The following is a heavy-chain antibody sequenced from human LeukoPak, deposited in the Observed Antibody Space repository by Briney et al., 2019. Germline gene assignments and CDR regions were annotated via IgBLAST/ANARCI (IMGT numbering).Heavy chain of an antibody. CDR3: ARGYYDFWSGYGPYFDY. V-gene: IGHV4-59*01. Sequence: SETLSLTCTVSGGSISSYYWSWIRQPPGKGLEWIGYIYYSGSTNYNPSLKSRVTISVDTSKNQFFLKLSSVTAADTAVYYCARGYYDFWSGYGPYFDYWGQGTLVTVSS. CDR1: GGSISSYY. D-gene: IGHD3-3*01. CDR2: IYYSGST. J-gene: IGHJ4*02.